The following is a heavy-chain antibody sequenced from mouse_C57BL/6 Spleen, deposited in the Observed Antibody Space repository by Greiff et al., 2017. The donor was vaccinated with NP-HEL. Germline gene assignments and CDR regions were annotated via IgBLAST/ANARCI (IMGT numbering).Heavy chain of an antibody. J-gene: IGHJ4*01. CDR1: GYTFTDYY. CDR3: ARTWYSNYDAMDY. D-gene: IGHD2-5*01. CDR2: INPNNGGT. Sequence: EVKLQQSGPELVKPGASVKISCKASGYTFTDYYMNWVKQSHGKSLEWIGDINPNNGGTSYNQKFKGKATLTVDKSSSTAYMELLSLTSEDSAVYYCARTWYSNYDAMDYWGQGTSVTVSS. V-gene: IGHV1-26*01.